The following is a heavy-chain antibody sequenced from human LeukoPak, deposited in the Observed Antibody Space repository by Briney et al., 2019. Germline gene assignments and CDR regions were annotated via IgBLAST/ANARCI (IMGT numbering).Heavy chain of an antibody. CDR3: ARTTSFTASGYDY. Sequence: GSVTVSCKASGYTFTNYHINWVRQATGQGLEWMGWMNPNNGDSGYAQKFQGRVTITRDTSISTSYMELRSLRSDDTAVYFCARTTSFTASGYDYWGQGTLVTVSS. CDR2: MNPNNGDS. V-gene: IGHV1-8*03. D-gene: IGHD6-25*01. CDR1: GYTFTNYH. J-gene: IGHJ4*02.